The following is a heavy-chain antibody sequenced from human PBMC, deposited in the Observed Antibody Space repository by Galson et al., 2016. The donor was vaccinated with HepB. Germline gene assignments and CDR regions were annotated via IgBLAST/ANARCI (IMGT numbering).Heavy chain of an antibody. CDR2: IYWDDDK. J-gene: IGHJ4*02. CDR3: APTLITRPFDY. D-gene: IGHD4-23*01. V-gene: IGHV2-5*02. CDR1: GFSLSTSGVG. Sequence: PALVKPTQTLTLTCTFSGFSLSTSGVGVGWIRQPPGKAPECLALIYWDDDKRYSPSLRNRLTITKDTSSNQVVLTMANMDPVDTATYYCAPTLITRPFDYWGQGTLVTVSS.